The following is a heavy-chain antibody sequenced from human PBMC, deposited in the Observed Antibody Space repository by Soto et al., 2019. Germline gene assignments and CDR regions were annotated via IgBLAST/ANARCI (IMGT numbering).Heavy chain of an antibody. CDR3: ARDSAQGGSTGTFDY. Sequence: SGRVSCRAAGYTCTSYGISWERQAPGQGLQWMGWISAYNGNTNYAQKLQGRVTMTTDTSTSTAYMELRSLRSDDTAVYYCARDSAQGGSTGTFDYWGQGTLVTVSS. CDR1: GYTCTSYG. CDR2: ISAYNGNT. V-gene: IGHV1-18*01. J-gene: IGHJ4*02. D-gene: IGHD3-9*01.